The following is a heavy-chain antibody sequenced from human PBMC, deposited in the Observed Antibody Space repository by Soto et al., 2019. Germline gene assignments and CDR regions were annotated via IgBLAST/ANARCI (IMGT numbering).Heavy chain of an antibody. CDR2: IYWDDYK. V-gene: IGHV2-5*02. CDR3: ALNTVGTPLAFDI. D-gene: IGHD4-17*01. Sequence: QITLKESGPTLVKPTQTLTLRCTVSGLSLSTSGVGVGWIRQPPGKALEWLALIYWDDYKPLSPSLKSRVTITKYTSKNQVVFTMTNMYPVDTGTYYCALNTVGTPLAFDIWGQGTVVTVSS. CDR1: GLSLSTSGVG. J-gene: IGHJ3*02.